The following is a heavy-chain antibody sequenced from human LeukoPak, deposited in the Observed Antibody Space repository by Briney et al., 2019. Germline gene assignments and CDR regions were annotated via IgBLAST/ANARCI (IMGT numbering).Heavy chain of an antibody. CDR2: IKQDGSEK. J-gene: IGHJ4*02. D-gene: IGHD1-14*01. CDR1: GFTFSSYW. V-gene: IGHV3-7*05. CDR3: ARDGNDGFDY. Sequence: PGGSLRLSCADFGFTFSSYWMSWVRQAPGKGLEWVANIKQDGSEKYYVDSVKGRFTISRDSAKNSLYLQMNSLRAEDTAVYYCARDGNDGFDYWGQGTLVTVSS.